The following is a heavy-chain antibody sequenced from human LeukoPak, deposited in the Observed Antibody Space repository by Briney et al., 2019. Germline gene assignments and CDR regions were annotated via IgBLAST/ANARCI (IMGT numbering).Heavy chain of an antibody. V-gene: IGHV3-66*01. CDR3: ARDFPPYDGDYPLYYYYYYGMDV. D-gene: IGHD4-17*01. CDR1: GFTVSSNY. Sequence: QPGGSLRLSCAASGFTVSSNYMSWVRQAPGKGLEWVSVIYSGGSTYYADSVKGRFTISRDNSKNTLYLQMNSLRAEDTAVYYCARDFPPYDGDYPLYYYYYYGMDVWGQGTTVTVSS. J-gene: IGHJ6*02. CDR2: IYSGGST.